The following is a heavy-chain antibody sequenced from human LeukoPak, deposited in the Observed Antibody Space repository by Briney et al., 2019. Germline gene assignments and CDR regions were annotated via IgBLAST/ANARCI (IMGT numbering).Heavy chain of an antibody. J-gene: IGHJ6*02. CDR3: ARGAVVVVAATRGDYYYYGMDV. CDR1: GYTFTSYG. V-gene: IGHV1-18*01. D-gene: IGHD2-15*01. CDR2: ISAYNGNT. Sequence: ASVKVSCKASGYTFTSYGISWVRQAPGQGLEWMGWISAYNGNTNYAQKLQGRVTMTTDTSTSTAYMELRSLRSDDTAVYYCARGAVVVVAATRGDYYYYGMDVWGQGTTVTVSS.